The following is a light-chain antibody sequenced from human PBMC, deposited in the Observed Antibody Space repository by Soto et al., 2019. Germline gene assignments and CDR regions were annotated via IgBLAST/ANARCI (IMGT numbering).Light chain of an antibody. V-gene: IGKV3-20*01. CDR3: QLYGISPH. CDR2: ASS. CDR1: QSRGSNF. J-gene: IGKJ1*01. Sequence: EIVMTQSPATLSVSPGETATLSCKTSQSRGSNFLAWYQHKPGQAPRLLIYASSNRATGIPDRFSGSASGTDFTLTINRLEPEDFAVYYCQLYGISPHFGQGTKVDIK.